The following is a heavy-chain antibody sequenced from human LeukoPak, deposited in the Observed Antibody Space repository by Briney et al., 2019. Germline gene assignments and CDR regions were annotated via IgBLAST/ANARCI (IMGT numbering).Heavy chain of an antibody. CDR1: GGTFSSYA. Sequence: ASVKVSCEASGGTFSSYAISWVRQAPGQGLEWMGRIIPIFGTGNYAQKFQGRVTITTDESTSTAYMELSSLRSEDTAVYYCAREVYSSSSSISWFDPWGQGTLVTVSS. V-gene: IGHV1-69*05. CDR2: IIPIFGTG. CDR3: AREVYSSSSSISWFDP. J-gene: IGHJ5*02. D-gene: IGHD6-6*01.